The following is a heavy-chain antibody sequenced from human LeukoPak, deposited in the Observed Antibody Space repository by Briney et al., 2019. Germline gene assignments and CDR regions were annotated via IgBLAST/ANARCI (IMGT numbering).Heavy chain of an antibody. Sequence: GGSLSLSCAASGFTFSSYWMHWVRHAPGKGLVWVSRINTDGSSTTYADSVKGRFTISRDNAKNTLYLQMNSLSAEDTAVYYCARGYSSPYRIDYWGQGTLVTVSS. J-gene: IGHJ4*01. CDR1: GFTFSSYW. CDR2: INTDGSST. V-gene: IGHV3-74*01. D-gene: IGHD6-6*01. CDR3: ARGYSSPYRIDY.